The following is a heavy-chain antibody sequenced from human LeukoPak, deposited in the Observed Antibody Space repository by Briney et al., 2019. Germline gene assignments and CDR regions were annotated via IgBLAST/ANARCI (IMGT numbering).Heavy chain of an antibody. D-gene: IGHD3-9*01. V-gene: IGHV3-11*01. CDR2: ISISGTTI. CDR3: ARAYYDILTGSYAMDV. J-gene: IGHJ6*02. CDR1: GFSFNDYY. Sequence: PGGSLRLSCAGSGFSFNDYYMTWLRQAPGKGLEWVSYISISGTTIYYAESVKGRFTISRDNAQNSLYLQMNSLRTEDTAVYYCARAYYDILTGSYAMDVWGQGTTAIVSS.